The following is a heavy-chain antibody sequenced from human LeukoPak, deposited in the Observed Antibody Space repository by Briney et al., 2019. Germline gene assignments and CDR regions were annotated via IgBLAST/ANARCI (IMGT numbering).Heavy chain of an antibody. J-gene: IGHJ5*02. V-gene: IGHV4-39*07. CDR3: ARGVRRWELPNWFDP. Sequence: SETLSLTCTVSGGSISSSSYYWGWIRQPPGKGLEWIGSIYYSGSTYYNPSLKSRVTISVDTSKNQFSLKLSSVTAADTAVYYCARGVRRWELPNWFDPWGQGTLVTVSS. CDR1: GGSISSSSYY. CDR2: IYYSGST. D-gene: IGHD1-26*01.